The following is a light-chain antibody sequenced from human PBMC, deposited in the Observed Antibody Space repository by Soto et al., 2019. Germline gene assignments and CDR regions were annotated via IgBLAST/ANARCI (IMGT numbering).Light chain of an antibody. J-gene: IGKJ4*01. CDR3: QQYNDWPLT. CDR2: GAS. Sequence: EIVMTQSPATLSVSPGETATLSCRAGQNINTYLAWYQQKPVQAPRLLVYGASTRATGIPARFSGSGSATEFTFTISSLQSEDLAVYYCQQYNDWPLTFGGGTKVEIK. V-gene: IGKV3-15*01. CDR1: QNINTY.